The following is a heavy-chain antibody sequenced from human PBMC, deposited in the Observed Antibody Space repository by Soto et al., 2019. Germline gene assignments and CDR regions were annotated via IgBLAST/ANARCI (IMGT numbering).Heavy chain of an antibody. D-gene: IGHD6-19*01. V-gene: IGHV4-39*01. Sequence: QLQLQESGPGLVKPSETLSLTCTVSGGSISSSSYYWGWIRQPPGKGLEWIGSIYYSGSTYYNPSLKSRVTISVDTSKNQFSLKLSSVTAADTAVYYCARAIRIAVAGTKGFYYYYGMDVWGQGTTVTVSS. CDR1: GGSISSSSYY. J-gene: IGHJ6*02. CDR3: ARAIRIAVAGTKGFYYYYGMDV. CDR2: IYYSGST.